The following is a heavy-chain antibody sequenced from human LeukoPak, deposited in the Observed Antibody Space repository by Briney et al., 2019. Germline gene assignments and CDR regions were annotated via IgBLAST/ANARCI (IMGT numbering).Heavy chain of an antibody. D-gene: IGHD6-6*01. J-gene: IGHJ5*01. V-gene: IGHV1-46*01. CDR2: IDLLGSST. CDR1: GYSFTNYW. Sequence: ASVKVSCKASGYSFTNYWLHWVRQAPGQGLEWMGVIDLLGSSTNYAQMFQGRVTMTWDTSTSTVYMELSSLRSEDTAVYYCARDRPHNWFDSWGQGTLVTVSS. CDR3: ARDRPHNWFDS.